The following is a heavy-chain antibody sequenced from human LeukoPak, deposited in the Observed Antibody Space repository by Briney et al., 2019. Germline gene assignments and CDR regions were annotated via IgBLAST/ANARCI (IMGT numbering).Heavy chain of an antibody. J-gene: IGHJ3*02. D-gene: IGHD1-1*01. CDR1: GYTFTSYY. CDR2: INPSGGST. Sequence: ASVKVSCKASGYTFTSYYMHWVRQAPGQGLEWMGIINPSGGSTSYAQKFQGRVTMTRDTSISTAYVELTSLRSDDTAVYYCASHLLSLQQLVLGDASDIWGPGTMVTVSS. V-gene: IGHV1-46*01. CDR3: ASHLLSLQQLVLGDASDI.